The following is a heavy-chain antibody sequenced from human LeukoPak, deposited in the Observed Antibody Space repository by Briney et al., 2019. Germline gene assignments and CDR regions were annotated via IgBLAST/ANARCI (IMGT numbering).Heavy chain of an antibody. Sequence: GGSLRLSCTASGYTFSDYGMHWVRQAPAKGLEWLSVISYSGVVKFYADSVKGRFTISRDNSKNTLYLQMNNLADEDTAVYYCAKGGLGGYYDKEDYWGQGTLVTVSS. V-gene: IGHV3-30*18. J-gene: IGHJ4*02. CDR3: AKGGLGGYYDKEDY. CDR2: ISYSGVVK. CDR1: GYTFSDYG. D-gene: IGHD3-22*01.